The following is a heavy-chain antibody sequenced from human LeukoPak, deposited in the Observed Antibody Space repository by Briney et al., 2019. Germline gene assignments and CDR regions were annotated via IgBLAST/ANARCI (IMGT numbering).Heavy chain of an antibody. V-gene: IGHV3-9*01. Sequence: GRSLRLSCAASGFTFDDYAMHWVRQAPGKGLEWVSGISWNSGSIGYADSVKGRFTISRDNAKNSLYLQMNSLRAEDTAVYYCATTSSGWYYFDYWGQGTLVTVSS. CDR3: ATTSSGWYYFDY. J-gene: IGHJ4*02. CDR2: ISWNSGSI. CDR1: GFTFDDYA. D-gene: IGHD6-19*01.